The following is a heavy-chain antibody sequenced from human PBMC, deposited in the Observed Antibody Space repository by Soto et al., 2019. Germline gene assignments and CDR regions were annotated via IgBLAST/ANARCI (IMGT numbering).Heavy chain of an antibody. D-gene: IGHD5-12*01. CDR1: GYTFTSYA. CDR2: INAGNGNT. Sequence: QVQLVQSGAEVKKPGGSVNVSCKASGYTFTSYAMLWVRQAPGQRLEWMGWINAGNGNTKYSQKFQGRVTITRDTSASTAYMELSSLRSEDTAVYYCARAQNLEMATPWGQGTLVTVSS. V-gene: IGHV1-3*01. CDR3: ARAQNLEMATP. J-gene: IGHJ4*02.